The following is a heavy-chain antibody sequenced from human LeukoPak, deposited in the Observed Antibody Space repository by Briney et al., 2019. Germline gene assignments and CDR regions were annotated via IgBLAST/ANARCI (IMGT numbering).Heavy chain of an antibody. CDR3: AKRYGDSTGWFFDF. V-gene: IGHV3-23*01. CDR1: RYSFDSYA. CDR2: INGGGDIT. Sequence: HPGGSLRLSCEGSRYSFDSYAMTWVRQAPGKGLEWVSSINGGGDITYYAESVKGRFTVSRDNSKNTLFLQMNSPRAEDTAVFYCAKRYGDSTGWFFDFWGQGSLVTVSS. D-gene: IGHD6-13*01. J-gene: IGHJ4*02.